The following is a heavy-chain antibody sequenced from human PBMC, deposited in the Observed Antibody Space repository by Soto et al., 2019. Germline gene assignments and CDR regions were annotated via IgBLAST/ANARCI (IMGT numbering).Heavy chain of an antibody. J-gene: IGHJ4*02. CDR1: GFSLSTSGVG. CDR2: IYWDDSY. V-gene: IGHV2-5*02. D-gene: IGHD4-17*01. Sequence: QITLKESGPTLVKPTQTLTLTCTFSGFSLSTSGVGVGWIRQPPGKALEWLAVIYWDDSYHYSPSLRSRLTITKDTSKNQVVLTMTNMDPVDTATYYCAHKGYGDSPLDYWGQGTLVTVSS. CDR3: AHKGYGDSPLDY.